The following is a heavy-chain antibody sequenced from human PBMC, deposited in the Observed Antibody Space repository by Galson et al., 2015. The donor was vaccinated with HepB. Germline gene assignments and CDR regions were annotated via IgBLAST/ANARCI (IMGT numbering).Heavy chain of an antibody. CDR1: GFTFSSYA. J-gene: IGHJ4*02. V-gene: IGHV3-23*01. CDR3: AKDADILTGYPYYFDY. Sequence: SLRLSCAASGFTFSSYAMNWVRLAPGKGLQWVSTISTSGADTYYTDSVKGRFTISRDNSKNMLYLQMNTLRVEDTAIYYCAKDADILTGYPYYFDYWGQGTLVSVSS. CDR2: ISTSGADT. D-gene: IGHD3-9*01.